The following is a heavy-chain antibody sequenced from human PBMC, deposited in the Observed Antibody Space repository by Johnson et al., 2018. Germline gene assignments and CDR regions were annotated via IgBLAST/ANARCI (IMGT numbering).Heavy chain of an antibody. CDR1: GFTFSRYA. CDR3: ARTSHHYFDY. D-gene: IGHD1-14*01. Sequence: VQLVQSGGGLVQPGGSLRLSCAASGFTFSRYAMSWVRQAPGQGLEWVSGVRGSGGSTNYADSVKGRVTISRDNSKNTLYLQMNTLRVEDTATYYCARTSHHYFDYWGQGTLVTVSS. J-gene: IGHJ4*02. CDR2: VRGSGGST. V-gene: IGHV3-23*04.